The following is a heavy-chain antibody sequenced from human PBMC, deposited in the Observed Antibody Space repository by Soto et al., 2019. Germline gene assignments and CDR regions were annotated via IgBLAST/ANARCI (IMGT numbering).Heavy chain of an antibody. CDR1: GFTFSSYG. Sequence: QVQLVESGGGVVQPGRSLRLSCAASGFTFSSYGMHWVRQAPGKGLEWVAVISYDGSNKYYADSVKGRFTISRDNSKNTLYLQMNSLRAEYTAVYYCAESEITMVRGVVLDYWGQGTLVTVSS. CDR3: AESEITMVRGVVLDY. V-gene: IGHV3-30*18. D-gene: IGHD3-10*01. J-gene: IGHJ4*02. CDR2: ISYDGSNK.